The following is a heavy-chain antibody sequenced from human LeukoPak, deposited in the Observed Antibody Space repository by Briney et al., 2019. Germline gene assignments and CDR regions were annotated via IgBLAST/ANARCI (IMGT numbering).Heavy chain of an antibody. V-gene: IGHV4-4*02. CDR3: ARGHYHYDILTGYSGGDWFDP. J-gene: IGHJ5*02. CDR1: GGSISSSNW. Sequence: SGTLSLTCAVSGGSISSSNWWSWVRQPPGKGLEWIGEIYHSGSTSYNPSLKSRVTISVDKSKNQFSLKLSSVTAADTAVYYCARGHYHYDILTGYSGGDWFDPWGQGTLVTVSS. D-gene: IGHD3-9*01. CDR2: IYHSGST.